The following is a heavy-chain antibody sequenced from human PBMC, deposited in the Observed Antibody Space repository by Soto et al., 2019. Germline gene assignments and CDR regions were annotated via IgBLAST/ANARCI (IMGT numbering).Heavy chain of an antibody. D-gene: IGHD3-10*01. J-gene: IGHJ6*02. CDR1: GGTFSSYA. CDR3: ARGRYYGSGSRTDYYYYYGMDV. V-gene: IGHV1-69*12. Sequence: QVKLVQSGAEVKKPGSSVKVSCKASGGTFSSYAISWVRQAPGQGLEWMGGLIPIFGTANYAQKFQGRVTITADESTSTAYMELSSLRSEDTAVYYCARGRYYGSGSRTDYYYYYGMDVWGQGTTVTVSS. CDR2: LIPIFGTA.